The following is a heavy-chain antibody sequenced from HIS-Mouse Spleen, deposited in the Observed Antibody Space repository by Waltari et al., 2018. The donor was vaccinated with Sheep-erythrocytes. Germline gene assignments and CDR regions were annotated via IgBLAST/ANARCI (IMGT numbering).Heavy chain of an antibody. Sequence: EVQLVESGGGLVKPGGSLRLSCAASEFTFSSYSMNWVRQAAGKGMVWVSTISRSSRYIYYADSVKGRFTISRDNTKNSLFLQMNSLRAEDTAVYYCARASIFGVVRGFDYWGQGTLVTVSS. D-gene: IGHD3-3*01. CDR2: ISRSSRYI. J-gene: IGHJ4*02. V-gene: IGHV3-21*01. CDR3: ARASIFGVVRGFDY. CDR1: EFTFSSYS.